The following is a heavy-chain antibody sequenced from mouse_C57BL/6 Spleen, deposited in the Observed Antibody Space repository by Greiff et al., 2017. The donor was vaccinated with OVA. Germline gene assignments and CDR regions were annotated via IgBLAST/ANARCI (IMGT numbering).Heavy chain of an antibody. CDR1: GYTFTSYW. V-gene: IGHV1-64*01. CDR3: ARSRDYGSSYGYAMDY. D-gene: IGHD1-1*01. CDR2: IHPNSGST. J-gene: IGHJ4*01. Sequence: QVQLQQPGAELVKPGASVKLSCKASGYTFTSYWMHWVKQRPGQGLEWIGMIHPNSGSTNYNEKFKSKATLTVDKSSSTAYMQLSSLTSEDAAVYYCARSRDYGSSYGYAMDYWGQGTSVTVSS.